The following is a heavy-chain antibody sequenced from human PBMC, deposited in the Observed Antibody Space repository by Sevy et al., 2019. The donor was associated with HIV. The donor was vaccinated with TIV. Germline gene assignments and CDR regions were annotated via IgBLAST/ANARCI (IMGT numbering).Heavy chain of an antibody. CDR3: ASQYCSSTSCYCVY. CDR2: ISSSSSYI. D-gene: IGHD2-2*01. CDR1: GFTFSSYS. Sequence: GGSLRLSCAASGFTFSSYSMNWVRQAPGKGLEWVSSISSSSSYIYYADSVKGRFTISRDNPKNSLYLQMNSLRAEDTAVYYCASQYCSSTSCYCVYWGQRTLVTASS. J-gene: IGHJ4*02. V-gene: IGHV3-21*01.